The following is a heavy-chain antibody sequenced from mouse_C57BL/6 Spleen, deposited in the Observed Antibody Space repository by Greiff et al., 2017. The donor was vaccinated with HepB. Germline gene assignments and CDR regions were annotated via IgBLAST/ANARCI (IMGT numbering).Heavy chain of an antibody. Sequence: VKLVESGPELVKPGASVKISCKASGYAFSSSWMNWVKQRPGKGLEWIGRIYPGDGDTNYNGKFKGKATLTADKSSSTAYMQLSSLTSEDSAVYFCAKGDGSSSFYAMDYWGQGTSVTVSS. J-gene: IGHJ4*01. CDR3: AKGDGSSSFYAMDY. CDR2: IYPGDGDT. V-gene: IGHV1-82*01. D-gene: IGHD1-1*01. CDR1: GYAFSSSW.